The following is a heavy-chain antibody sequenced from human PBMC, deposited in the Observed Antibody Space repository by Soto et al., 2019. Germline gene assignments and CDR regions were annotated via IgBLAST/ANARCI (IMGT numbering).Heavy chain of an antibody. Sequence: ASVKVSCKASGYTFTTYGISWVRQAPGQGLEWMGWISTYNGNTNYAQKLQGRVTMTTDTSTNTAYMELRSLRSGDTAVYYCSRGRPPQYYDFWSGACDYWGQGTLVTVSS. D-gene: IGHD3-3*01. V-gene: IGHV1-18*01. CDR1: GYTFTTYG. CDR3: SRGRPPQYYDFWSGACDY. J-gene: IGHJ4*02. CDR2: ISTYNGNT.